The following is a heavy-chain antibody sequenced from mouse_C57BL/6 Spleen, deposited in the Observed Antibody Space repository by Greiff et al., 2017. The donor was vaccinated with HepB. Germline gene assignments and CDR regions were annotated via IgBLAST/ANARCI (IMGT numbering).Heavy chain of an antibody. Sequence: VQLQQSGPELVKPGASVKISCKASGYAFSSSWMNWVKQRPGKGLEWIGRIYPGDGDTKYNGKFKGKATLTADKSSSTAYMHLSSLTSEDSAVYFCARRGDGGYFDVWGTGTTVTVSS. CDR2: IYPGDGDT. J-gene: IGHJ1*03. CDR1: GYAFSSSW. V-gene: IGHV1-82*01. D-gene: IGHD1-2*01. CDR3: ARRGDGGYFDV.